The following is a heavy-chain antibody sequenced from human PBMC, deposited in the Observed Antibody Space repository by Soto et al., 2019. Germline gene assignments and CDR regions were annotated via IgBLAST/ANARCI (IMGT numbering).Heavy chain of an antibody. Sequence: ASVKVSCKASGYTFTGYYRHWARQAPGQGLEWMGWIKSFNGDTNYAQKFQGRVTLTRDTSISTAYMELSRLKSDDTAVYYCARVVSPYYDVLTGKWFEPWGQRTLVTVCS. D-gene: IGHD3-9*01. CDR3: ARVVSPYYDVLTGKWFEP. CDR2: IKSFNGDT. J-gene: IGHJ5*02. CDR1: GYTFTGYY. V-gene: IGHV1-2*02.